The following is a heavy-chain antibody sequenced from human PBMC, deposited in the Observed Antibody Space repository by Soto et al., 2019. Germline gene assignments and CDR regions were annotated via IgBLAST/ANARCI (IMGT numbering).Heavy chain of an antibody. J-gene: IGHJ6*03. CDR2: IKSKTDGGTT. Sequence: GGSLRLSCAASGFTFSNAWMNWVRQAPGKGLEWVGRIKSKTDGGTTDYAAPVKGRFTISRDDSKNTPYLQMNSLKTEDTAVHYCTAGAAVGHYYYMDVWGKGTTVTVSS. V-gene: IGHV3-15*07. D-gene: IGHD1-26*01. CDR1: GFTFSNAW. CDR3: TAGAAVGHYYYMDV.